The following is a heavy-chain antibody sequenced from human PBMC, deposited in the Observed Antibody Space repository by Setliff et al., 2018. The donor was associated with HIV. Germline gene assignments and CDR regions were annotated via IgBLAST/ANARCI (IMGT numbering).Heavy chain of an antibody. CDR1: GFTFSRHS. Sequence: GGSLRLSCVASGFTFSRHSLNWVRQAPGRGLEWVSSTTGAGDKMVYGDSVKGRFSVSRVNSNNTLFLQMSNLTVEDSARHYCLPGVNIEHWGQGTLVTVSS. CDR2: TTGAGDKM. D-gene: IGHD3-10*01. CDR3: LPGVNIEH. J-gene: IGHJ4*02. V-gene: IGHV3-23*01.